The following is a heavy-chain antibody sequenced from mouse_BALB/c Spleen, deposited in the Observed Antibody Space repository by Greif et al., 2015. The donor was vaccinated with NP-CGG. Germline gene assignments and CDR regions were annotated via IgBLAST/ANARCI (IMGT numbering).Heavy chain of an antibody. V-gene: IGHV1S41*01. D-gene: IGHD1-1*02. CDR2: IAPGSGST. Sequence: DLVKPGASVKLSCKASGYTFTSYWTNWIKQRPGQGLEWIGRIAPGSGSTYYNEMFKGKATLTVDTSSSTAYIQLSSLSSEDSAVYFCARSGGSSCDYWGQGTTLTVSS. CDR1: GYTFTSYW. J-gene: IGHJ2*01. CDR3: ARSGGSSCDY.